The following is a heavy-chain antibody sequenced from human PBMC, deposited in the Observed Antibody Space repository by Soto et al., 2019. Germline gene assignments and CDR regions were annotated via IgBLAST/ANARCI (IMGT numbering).Heavy chain of an antibody. CDR3: ARYGAGGTAVDYYYYYMDV. CDR2: IIPIFGTA. Sequence: ASVKVSCKASGGTFSSYAISWVRQAPGQGLEWMGGIIPIFGTANYAQKFRGRVTITADESTSTAYMELSSLRSEDTAVYYCARYGAGGTAVDYYYYYMDVWGKGTTVTVSS. CDR1: GGTFSSYA. V-gene: IGHV1-69*13. J-gene: IGHJ6*03. D-gene: IGHD2-21*02.